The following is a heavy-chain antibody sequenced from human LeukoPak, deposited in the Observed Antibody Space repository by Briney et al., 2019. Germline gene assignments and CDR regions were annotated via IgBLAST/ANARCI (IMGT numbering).Heavy chain of an antibody. J-gene: IGHJ4*02. V-gene: IGHV4-39*07. CDR3: ARVVAVAGTFPDS. CDR1: GGSFSGSFSDSY. D-gene: IGHD6-19*01. Sequence: SETLSLTCAVSGGSFSGSFSDSYWSWIRQPPGKGPEWIGNIYYTGTTYYAPSLKSRVTMSIGTSKSQFSLKVSSVTAADTAVYYCARVVAVAGTFPDSWGQGTLVTVSS. CDR2: IYYTGTT.